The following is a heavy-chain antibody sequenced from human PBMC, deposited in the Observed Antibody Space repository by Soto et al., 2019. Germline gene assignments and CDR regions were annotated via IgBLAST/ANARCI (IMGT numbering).Heavy chain of an antibody. CDR2: IIPIFGTA. V-gene: IGHV1-69*01. D-gene: IGHD2-2*02. J-gene: IGHJ6*02. CDR3: ARDRCSSTSCYRGHGMDV. CDR1: GGTFSSYA. Sequence: QVQLVQSGAEVKKPGSSVKVSCKASGGTFSSYAISWVRQAPGQGLEWMGGIIPIFGTANYAQKFQGRVTITADESTSTAYMELSRLRSEDTAVYYCARDRCSSTSCYRGHGMDVWGQGTTVTVSS.